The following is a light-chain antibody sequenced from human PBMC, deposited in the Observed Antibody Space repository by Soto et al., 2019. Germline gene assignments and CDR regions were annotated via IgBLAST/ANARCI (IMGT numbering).Light chain of an antibody. Sequence: QSVLTQPPSVSGAPGQGVTISCTGSSSNIGAGYDVHWYQQLPGKAPKLLIYGNDNRPSGVPERFSGSKSGTSASLAITGLRADDEADYYCQSYGSSPSANFVFGTGTKVTVL. CDR3: QSYGSSPSANFV. CDR2: GND. J-gene: IGLJ1*01. V-gene: IGLV1-40*01. CDR1: SSNIGAGYD.